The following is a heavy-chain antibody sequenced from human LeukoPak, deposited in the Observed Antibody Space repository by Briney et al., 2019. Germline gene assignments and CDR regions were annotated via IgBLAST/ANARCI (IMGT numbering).Heavy chain of an antibody. CDR1: GYSISSGRY. Sequence: PSESLSLTCTVSGYSISSGRYWGWIRHPPGKGLEWIGSVFHSGSTYYNPSLKSRVTISVDTSKNQFSLNLRSVTAADTAMYFCARSLSTAGIDYWGQGTLVTVSS. J-gene: IGHJ4*02. CDR2: VFHSGST. CDR3: ARSLSTAGIDY. V-gene: IGHV4-38-2*02. D-gene: IGHD2-2*01.